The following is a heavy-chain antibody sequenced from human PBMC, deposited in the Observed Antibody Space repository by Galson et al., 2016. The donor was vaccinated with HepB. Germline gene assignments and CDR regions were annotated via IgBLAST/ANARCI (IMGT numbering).Heavy chain of an antibody. V-gene: IGHV2-5*02. Sequence: PALVKPTQTLTLTCTFSGFSLSTSGVGVGWIRQPPGKALEWLALIYWDGDKRYSPSLRSRLTITKDTTKNQVVLTMTNMGPVDTATYFCAHIHYDVLTPSYPTFDYWGLGTLVTVSS. CDR1: GFSLSTSGVG. J-gene: IGHJ4*02. D-gene: IGHD3-9*01. CDR2: IYWDGDK. CDR3: AHIHYDVLTPSYPTFDY.